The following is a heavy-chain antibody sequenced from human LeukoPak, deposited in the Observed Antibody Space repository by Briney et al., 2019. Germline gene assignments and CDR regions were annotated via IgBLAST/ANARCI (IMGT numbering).Heavy chain of an antibody. J-gene: IGHJ4*02. D-gene: IGHD3-22*01. V-gene: IGHV3-23*01. CDR1: GFTFSSYA. CDR2: ISGSGGST. CDR3: AKEGDSSGYYSNFDY. Sequence: GGSLRFSCAASGFTFSSYAMSWVRQAPGKGLEWVSAISGSGGSTYYADSVKGRFTISRDNSKNTLYLQMNSLRAEDTAVYYCAKEGDSSGYYSNFDYWGQGTLVTVSS.